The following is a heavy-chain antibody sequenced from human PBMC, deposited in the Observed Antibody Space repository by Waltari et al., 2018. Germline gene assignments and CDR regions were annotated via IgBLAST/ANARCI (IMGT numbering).Heavy chain of an antibody. CDR1: GGTFSSYA. V-gene: IGHV1-69*01. CDR3: ARDRYGSGSYFRWFDP. Sequence: QVQLVQSGAEVKKPGSSVKVSCKASGGTFSSYAFSWVRQAPGQGLEWMGGMNPIFGTASFGQKFQGRVTITAVEATSTAYMELSNLRSEDTAVYYCARDRYGSGSYFRWFDPWGQGTLVTVSS. D-gene: IGHD3-10*01. CDR2: MNPIFGTA. J-gene: IGHJ5*02.